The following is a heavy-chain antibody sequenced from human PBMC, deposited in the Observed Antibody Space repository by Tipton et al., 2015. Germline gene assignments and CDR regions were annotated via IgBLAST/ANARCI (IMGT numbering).Heavy chain of an antibody. CDR3: AKQFLDAD. CDR2: ISESGGNT. CDR1: GFTFDTYA. V-gene: IGHV3-23*01. J-gene: IGHJ4*02. D-gene: IGHD1-1*01. Sequence: GSLRLSCAASGFTFDTYAMSWVRQAPGKGLEWVSSISESGGNTDYADSVKGRFTISRDNSNNTLYLQMSSLRPEGTAVYYCAKQFLDADWGQGTLVTVSP.